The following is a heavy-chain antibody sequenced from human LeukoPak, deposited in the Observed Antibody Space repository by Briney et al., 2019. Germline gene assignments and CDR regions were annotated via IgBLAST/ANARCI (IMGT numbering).Heavy chain of an antibody. Sequence: GGSLRLSCAASGFTFSSYAMHWVRQAPGKGLEYVSAISSNGGSTYYANSVKGRFTISRDNSKNTLYLQMGSLIAEDMAVYYCARSYYYDSSGYYSPRPPPDYWGQGTLVTVSS. V-gene: IGHV3-64*01. CDR1: GFTFSSYA. J-gene: IGHJ4*02. CDR2: ISSNGGST. CDR3: ARSYYYDSSGYYSPRPPPDY. D-gene: IGHD3-22*01.